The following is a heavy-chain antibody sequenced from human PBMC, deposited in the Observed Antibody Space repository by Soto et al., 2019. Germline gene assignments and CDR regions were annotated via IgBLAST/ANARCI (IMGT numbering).Heavy chain of an antibody. Sequence: ASVKVSCKASGYTLTTDGITWVRQAPGQGLEWMGWIGAYNGNTNYAQKFQGRVTMTTDTSTTTAYLELRSLRSDDTAVYYCARDSATVASYYFDYWGQGTLVTVSS. D-gene: IGHD4-17*01. J-gene: IGHJ4*02. CDR3: ARDSATVASYYFDY. V-gene: IGHV1-18*01. CDR2: IGAYNGNT. CDR1: GYTLTTDG.